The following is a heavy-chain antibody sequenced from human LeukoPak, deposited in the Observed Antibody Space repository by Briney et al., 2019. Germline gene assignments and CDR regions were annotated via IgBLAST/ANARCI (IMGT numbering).Heavy chain of an antibody. CDR1: GFTFSSYW. V-gene: IGHV3-7*01. Sequence: GGSLRLSCAASGFTFSSYWMSWVRQAPGKGLEWVANIKQDGSEKYYVDSVKGRFTISRDNAKNSLYLQMNSLRAEDTGVYYCARFYDSSLFDYWGQGTLVTVSS. CDR3: ARFYDSSLFDY. D-gene: IGHD3-22*01. J-gene: IGHJ4*02. CDR2: IKQDGSEK.